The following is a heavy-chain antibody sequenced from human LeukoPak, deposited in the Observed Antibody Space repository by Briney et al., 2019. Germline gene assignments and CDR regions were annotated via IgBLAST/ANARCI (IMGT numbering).Heavy chain of an antibody. D-gene: IGHD2-15*01. V-gene: IGHV3-73*01. CDR3: TSPVVVAATPISYYYYGMDV. CDR2: IRSKANSYAT. J-gene: IGHJ6*02. CDR1: GFTFSGSA. Sequence: GGSLRLSCAASGFTFSGSAMHWVRQASGKGLEWVGRIRSKANSYATAYAASVKGRFTISRDDSKNTAYLQMNSLKTEDTAVYYCTSPVVVAATPISYYYYGMDVWGQGTTVTVTS.